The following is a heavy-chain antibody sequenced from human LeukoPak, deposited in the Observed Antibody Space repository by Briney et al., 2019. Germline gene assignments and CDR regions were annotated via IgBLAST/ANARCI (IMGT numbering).Heavy chain of an antibody. Sequence: GGSLRLSCAASGFSISDYDMHWVRQAPGKGLDWVANIKEDESAKFYADSVRGSFTISRDNAKNSVYLEMNNLRVEDTAVYYCARAVDVADYWGRGTLVTVSS. D-gene: IGHD3-16*01. V-gene: IGHV3-7*01. CDR1: GFSISDYD. CDR2: IKEDESAK. J-gene: IGHJ4*02. CDR3: ARAVDVADY.